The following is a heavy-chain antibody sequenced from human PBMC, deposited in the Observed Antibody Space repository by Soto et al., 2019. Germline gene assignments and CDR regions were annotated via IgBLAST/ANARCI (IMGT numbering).Heavy chain of an antibody. J-gene: IGHJ5*02. Sequence: QVQLQESGPGLVKPSETLSLTCTVSGASVNSENYYWSWIRQPPGKGLEWIGYVYYSGSTNYNPSLKSRATISVDTYKNQFSLKMTSMTSADTAFYYCAIGVLRFLQWFDPWGQGTLVTVSS. D-gene: IGHD3-3*01. V-gene: IGHV4-61*01. CDR3: AIGVLRFLQWFDP. CDR1: GASVNSENYY. CDR2: VYYSGST.